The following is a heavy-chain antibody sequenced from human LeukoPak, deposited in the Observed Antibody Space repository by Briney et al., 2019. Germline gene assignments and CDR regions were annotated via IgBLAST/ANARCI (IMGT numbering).Heavy chain of an antibody. V-gene: IGHV3-23*01. CDR2: ISGSGGST. D-gene: IGHD3-10*01. CDR3: AKDRTGGLWFGSWGY. CDR1: GFTFTDYA. J-gene: IGHJ4*02. Sequence: RAGGSLRLSCVGSGFTFTDYALSWVRQAPGKGLEWVSAISGSGGSTYYADSVKGRFTISRDNSKNTLYLQMNSLRAEDTAVYYCAKDRTGGLWFGSWGYWGQGTLVTVSS.